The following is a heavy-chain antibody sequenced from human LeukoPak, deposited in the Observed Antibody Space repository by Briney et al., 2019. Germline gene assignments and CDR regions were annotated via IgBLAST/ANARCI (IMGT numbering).Heavy chain of an antibody. CDR3: ARNRVPTTYYYGMDV. Sequence: GASVKVSCKASGYTFTSYDINWVRQATGQGLEWMGWMNPNSGNTGYAQKFQGRVTMTRNTSISTAYMELSSLRSEDTAVYYCARNRVPTTYYYGMDVWGQGTTVTVSS. CDR1: GYTFTSYD. J-gene: IGHJ6*02. CDR2: MNPNSGNT. V-gene: IGHV1-8*01. D-gene: IGHD4/OR15-4a*01.